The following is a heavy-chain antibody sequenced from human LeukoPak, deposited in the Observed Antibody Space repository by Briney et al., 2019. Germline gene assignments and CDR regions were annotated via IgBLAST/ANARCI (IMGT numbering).Heavy chain of an antibody. CDR1: GFTFSSYS. D-gene: IGHD6-19*01. V-gene: IGHV3-48*04. J-gene: IGHJ4*02. CDR3: ARVYGYSSGESLGY. CDR2: ISSSSSTI. Sequence: GGSLRLSCAASGFTFSSYSMNWVRQAPGKGLEWVSYISSSSSTIYYADSVKGRFTISRDNAKNSLYLQMNSLRAEDTAVYYCARVYGYSSGESLGYWGQGTPVTVSS.